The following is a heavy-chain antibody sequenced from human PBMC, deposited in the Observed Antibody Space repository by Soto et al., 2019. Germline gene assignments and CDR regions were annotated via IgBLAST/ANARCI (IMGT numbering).Heavy chain of an antibody. Sequence: EVQLVESGGGLVKPGGSLRLSCAASGFTFNSYTRNWVRQAPGKGLEWVSSISVSSSYIYYADSLQGRFTISRDNAENSLYLQMNSLGAEDTAIYYCARREYSGRYFDYWGRGILVTVSS. J-gene: IGHJ4*02. CDR1: GFTFNSYT. CDR3: ARREYSGRYFDY. V-gene: IGHV3-21*01. CDR2: ISVSSSYI. D-gene: IGHD1-26*01.